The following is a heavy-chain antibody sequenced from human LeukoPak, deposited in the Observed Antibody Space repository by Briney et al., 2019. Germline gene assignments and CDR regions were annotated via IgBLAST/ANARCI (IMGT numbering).Heavy chain of an antibody. CDR2: INHSGST. D-gene: IGHD3-10*01. J-gene: IGHJ4*02. V-gene: IGHV4-34*01. Sequence: SETLSLTCAVYGGSFSGYYWNWIRQPPGKGLEWIGEINHSGSTNYNPSLKSRVTISVDTSKNQFSLKVKSVIAADTAVYYCARGLWFGDENPPYFDYWGQGTLVTVSS. CDR1: GGSFSGYY. CDR3: ARGLWFGDENPPYFDY.